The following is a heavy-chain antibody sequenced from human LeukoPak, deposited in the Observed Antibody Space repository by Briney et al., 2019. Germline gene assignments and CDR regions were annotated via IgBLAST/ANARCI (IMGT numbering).Heavy chain of an antibody. D-gene: IGHD3-16*01. CDR3: ARVYYDYVWGSVDY. CDR1: GFTFSSYG. V-gene: IGHV3-30*02. J-gene: IGHJ4*02. CDR2: IRYDGSNK. Sequence: GGSLRLSCAASGFTFSSYGMHWVRQAPGKGLEWVAFIRYDGSNKYYADSVKGRFTISRDNSKNTLYLQMNSLRAEDTAVYYCARVYYDYVWGSVDYWGQGTLVTVSS.